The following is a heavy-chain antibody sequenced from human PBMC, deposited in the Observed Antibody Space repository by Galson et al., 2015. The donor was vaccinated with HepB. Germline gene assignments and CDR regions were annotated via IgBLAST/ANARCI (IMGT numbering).Heavy chain of an antibody. Sequence: SLRLSCAASGFTFSSYAMSWVRQAPGKGLEWVSAISGSGGSTYYADSVKGRFTISRENAKNSLYLQMNSLRAGDTAVYYCARGHPNAFDIWGQGTMVTVSS. J-gene: IGHJ3*02. CDR2: ISGSGGST. CDR3: ARGHPNAFDI. V-gene: IGHV3-23*01. CDR1: GFTFSSYA.